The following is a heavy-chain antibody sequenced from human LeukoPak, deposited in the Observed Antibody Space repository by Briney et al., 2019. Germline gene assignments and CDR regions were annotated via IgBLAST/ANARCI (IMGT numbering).Heavy chain of an antibody. Sequence: SETLSLTCTVSGGSISSYYWSWIRQPPGKGLEWIGYIYYSGSTNYNPSLKSRVTISVDTSKNQFSLKLSSVTAADTAVYYCARGPVHYYEDGFDPWGRGTLVTVSS. CDR3: ARGPVHYYEDGFDP. CDR2: IYYSGST. CDR1: GGSISSYY. V-gene: IGHV4-59*01. D-gene: IGHD3-22*01. J-gene: IGHJ5*02.